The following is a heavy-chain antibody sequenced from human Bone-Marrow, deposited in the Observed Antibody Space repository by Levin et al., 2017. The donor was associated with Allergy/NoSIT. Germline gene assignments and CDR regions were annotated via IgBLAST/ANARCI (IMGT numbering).Heavy chain of an antibody. CDR2: ICSSSNYI. CDR1: GFTFSRYS. D-gene: IGHD2-15*01. V-gene: IGHV3-21*01. J-gene: IGHJ6*02. Sequence: GGSLRLSCAASGFTFSRYSMNWVRQAPGKGLEWVSSICSSSNYIYYADSVKGRFTISRDNAENSLYLQVNSLRAEDTAVYYCARALDIVVVVAAHYGMDVWGQGTTVTVSS. CDR3: ARALDIVVVVAAHYGMDV.